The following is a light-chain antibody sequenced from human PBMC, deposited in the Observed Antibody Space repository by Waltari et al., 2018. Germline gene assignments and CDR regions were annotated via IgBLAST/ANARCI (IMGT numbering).Light chain of an antibody. J-gene: IGLJ7*01. CDR3: GTWDSSLSVAE. CDR1: SSNIGNNY. V-gene: IGLV1-51*02. CDR2: ENT. Sequence: QSVLTQPPSVSAAPGQRVTISCSGGSSNIGNNYVSWYRQFPGTAPKLVIYENTGRPSGLPGRFSGSKSGTSATLDITGLQAGDEADYYCGTWDSSLSVAEFGGGTHLTVL.